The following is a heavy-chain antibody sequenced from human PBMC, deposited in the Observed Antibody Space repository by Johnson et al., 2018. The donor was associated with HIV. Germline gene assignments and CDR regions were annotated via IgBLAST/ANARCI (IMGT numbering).Heavy chain of an antibody. Sequence: QVQLVESGGGVVQPGGSLRLSCAASDFTFSSYGMHWVRQAPGKGLEWVTFIQYDGSNKYYADSVKGRFTISRDNSKNTVYLQMNSLRAEDTAVYYCARDDGGGGDAFDIWGQGTMVTVSS. V-gene: IGHV3-30*02. CDR2: IQYDGSNK. CDR1: DFTFSSYG. J-gene: IGHJ3*02. D-gene: IGHD3-16*01. CDR3: ARDDGGGGDAFDI.